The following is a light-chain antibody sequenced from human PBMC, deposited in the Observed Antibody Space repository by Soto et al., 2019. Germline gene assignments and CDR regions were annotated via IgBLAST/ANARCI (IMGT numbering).Light chain of an antibody. CDR3: QQYNTWHPKMA. V-gene: IGKV3-15*01. J-gene: IGKJ1*01. Sequence: VVTQSPATLSVFPGETATLSCRASQSVSSDLAWYQQRPGQAPRLLIYGASTRATGIPARFRGSGSGTEFSLTISSLQCEAFATYYCQQYNTWHPKMAFGRGTKVEIK. CDR2: GAS. CDR1: QSVSSD.